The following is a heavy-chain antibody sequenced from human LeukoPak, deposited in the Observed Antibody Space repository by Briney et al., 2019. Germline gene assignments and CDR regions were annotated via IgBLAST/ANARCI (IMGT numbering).Heavy chain of an antibody. V-gene: IGHV3-23*01. J-gene: IGHJ3*02. Sequence: GGSLRLSCVASGFSFTTHAMGWVRQAPGKGLEWVSAISGSGGSTYYADSVKGRFTISRDNSKNTLYLQMNSLRAEDTAVYYCAKVGSSSVEHAFDIWGQGTMVTVSS. CDR3: AKVGSSSVEHAFDI. CDR2: ISGSGGST. D-gene: IGHD6-6*01. CDR1: GFSFTTHA.